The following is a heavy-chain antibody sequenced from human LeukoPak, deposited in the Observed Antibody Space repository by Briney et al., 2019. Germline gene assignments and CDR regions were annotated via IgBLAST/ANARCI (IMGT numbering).Heavy chain of an antibody. V-gene: IGHV4-59*08. Sequence: RPSETLSLTCSVSIGSISSYYWSWIRQPPGKGLEWIVYIHYSGSTNYNASLKSRVTISADASKNQFSLNLTSVTAADTAVYYCARTLNDFWSGYYWWHAFDIWGQGTMVTVSS. D-gene: IGHD3-3*01. CDR2: IHYSGST. CDR1: IGSISSYY. J-gene: IGHJ3*02. CDR3: ARTLNDFWSGYYWWHAFDI.